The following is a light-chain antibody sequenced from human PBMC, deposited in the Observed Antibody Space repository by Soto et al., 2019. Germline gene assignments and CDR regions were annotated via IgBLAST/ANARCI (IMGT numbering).Light chain of an antibody. CDR1: SSDVGAYDF. Sequence: QSALTQPASVSGSPVQSITISCTGTSSDVGAYDFVSWYQQHPDTAPKLMIYEVSNRPSGVSNRFSGSKSVNTATLTISGLQAEDEADYYCSSYTSSSTRVFGTGTKVTVL. V-gene: IGLV2-14*03. J-gene: IGLJ1*01. CDR2: EVS. CDR3: SSYTSSSTRV.